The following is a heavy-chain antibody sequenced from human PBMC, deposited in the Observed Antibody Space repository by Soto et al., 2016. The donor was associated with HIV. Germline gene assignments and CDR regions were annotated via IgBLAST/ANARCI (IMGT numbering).Heavy chain of an antibody. J-gene: IGHJ4*02. CDR2: INSDGSST. CDR1: GFTFSSYW. CDR3: ARVEMATTNRWGFLGSFDY. Sequence: EVQLVESGGGLVQPGGSLRLSCAASGFTFSSYWMHWVRQAPGKGLVWVSRINSDGSSTSYADSVKGRFTISRDNAKNTLYLQMNSLRAEDTAVYYCARVEMATTNRWGFLGSFDYWGQGTLVTVSS. V-gene: IGHV3-74*01. D-gene: IGHD5-12*01.